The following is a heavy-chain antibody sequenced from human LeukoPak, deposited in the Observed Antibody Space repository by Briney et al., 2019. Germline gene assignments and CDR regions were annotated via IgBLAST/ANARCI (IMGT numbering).Heavy chain of an antibody. J-gene: IGHJ4*02. CDR3: ARASGKPNLSSHWYGGLGD. V-gene: IGHV1-18*01. CDR1: GYISVSYG. CDR2: VSAYNGNT. Sequence: ASVKVSCKASGYISVSYGISWVRQAPGQGLEWMGWVSAYNGNTNYAQRVQGRVTMTRDTSTSTAYMELRSLRSDDTAVYYCARASGKPNLSSHWYGGLGDWGPGTLVTVSS. D-gene: IGHD6-13*01.